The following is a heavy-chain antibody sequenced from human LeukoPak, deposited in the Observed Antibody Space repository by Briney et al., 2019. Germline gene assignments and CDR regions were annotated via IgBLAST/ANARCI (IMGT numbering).Heavy chain of an antibody. CDR3: ARASRAYDSSGYYWDNVDY. J-gene: IGHJ4*02. Sequence: ASVKVSCKASGYTFTGYYMHWVRQAPGQGLEWMGWINPNSGGTNYAQKFQGRVTMTRDTSISTAYMELSRLRSAGTAVYYCARASRAYDSSGYYWDNVDYWGQGTLVTVSS. D-gene: IGHD3-22*01. CDR2: INPNSGGT. CDR1: GYTFTGYY. V-gene: IGHV1-2*02.